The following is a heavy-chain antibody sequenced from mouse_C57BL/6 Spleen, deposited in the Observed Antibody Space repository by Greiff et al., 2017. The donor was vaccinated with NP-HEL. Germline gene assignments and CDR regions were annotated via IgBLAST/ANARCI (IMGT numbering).Heavy chain of an antibody. CDR3: ARTYGSSYDWYFDV. V-gene: IGHV14-2*01. J-gene: IGHJ1*03. CDR2: IDPEDGET. D-gene: IGHD1-1*01. CDR1: GFNIKDYY. Sequence: VQLKESGAELVKPGASVKLSCTASGFNIKDYYMHWVKQRTEQGLEWIGRIDPEDGETKYARKFQGKATITADTSSNTAYLQLSSLTSEDTAVYYCARTYGSSYDWYFDVWGTGTTVTVSS.